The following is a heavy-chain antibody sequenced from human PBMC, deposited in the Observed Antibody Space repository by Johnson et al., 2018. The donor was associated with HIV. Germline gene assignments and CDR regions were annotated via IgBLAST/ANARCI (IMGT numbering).Heavy chain of an antibody. CDR3: AKTLSPYYDFWSADAPKNAFDI. CDR2: ISWKISSV. CDR1: GFTFEDYA. D-gene: IGHD3-3*01. Sequence: VQLVESGGGLVQPGRSLRLSCVTSGFTFEDYAMHWVRQAPGKGLEWVSGISWKISSVGHADSVKGRFTITRDNAKNSLYLQMNSLRPEDTAVYYCAKTLSPYYDFWSADAPKNAFDIWGQGTMVTVSS. J-gene: IGHJ3*02. V-gene: IGHV3-9*01.